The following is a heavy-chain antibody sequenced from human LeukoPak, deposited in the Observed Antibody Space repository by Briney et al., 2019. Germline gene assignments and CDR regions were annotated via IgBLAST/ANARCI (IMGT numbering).Heavy chain of an antibody. CDR3: VSFYETY. V-gene: IGHV3-74*01. Sequence: GGSLRLSCAASGNYWMHWVRQAPGKGLVWVSHINSDGSWTSYADSVKGRFTISKDNAKNTVDLQMNSLRAEDTAVYYCVSFYETYWGRGTLVTVSS. D-gene: IGHD2/OR15-2a*01. CDR2: INSDGSWT. J-gene: IGHJ4*02. CDR1: GNYW.